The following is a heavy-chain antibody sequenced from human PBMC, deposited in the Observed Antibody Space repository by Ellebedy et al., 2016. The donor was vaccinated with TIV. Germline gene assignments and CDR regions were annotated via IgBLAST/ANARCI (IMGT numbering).Heavy chain of an antibody. CDR2: MNPNRGNT. V-gene: IGHV1-8*01. CDR1: GYTFTTYD. D-gene: IGHD2-8*01. J-gene: IGHJ5*02. CDR3: ARDGAMVYAEHALDFGNWFDP. Sequence: ASVKVSCXASGYTFTTYDLNWVRQATGQGLEWMGWMNPNRGNTGYAQKFQGRVTMTRNTSISTAYMELSSLRSEDTAVYYCARDGAMVYAEHALDFGNWFDPWGQGTLVTVSS.